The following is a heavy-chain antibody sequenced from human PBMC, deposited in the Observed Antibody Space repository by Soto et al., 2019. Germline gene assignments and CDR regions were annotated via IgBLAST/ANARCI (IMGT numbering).Heavy chain of an antibody. Sequence: QVQLQESGPGLVKPSGTLSLTCAVSGGSISSSNWWSWVRQPPGKGLEWIGEIYHSGSTNYNPSLKXXVXIXXGKSTSQFSLMLSSVPAADTAVYYCASYSSSWYHYWGQGTLVTVSS. V-gene: IGHV4-4*02. CDR1: GGSISSSNW. D-gene: IGHD6-13*01. CDR3: ASYSSSWYHY. J-gene: IGHJ4*02. CDR2: IYHSGST.